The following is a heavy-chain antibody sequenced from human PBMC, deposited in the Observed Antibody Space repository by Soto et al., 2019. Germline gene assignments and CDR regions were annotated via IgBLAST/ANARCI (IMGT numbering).Heavy chain of an antibody. CDR3: ARGYILTGYFPWDY. CDR1: GYTFTSYD. CDR2: MNPNSGNT. V-gene: IGHV1-8*01. D-gene: IGHD3-9*01. J-gene: IGHJ4*02. Sequence: GASVKVSCKASGYTFTSYDINWVRQATGQGLEWMGWMNPNSGNTGYAQKFQGRVTMTRNTSISTAYMELSSLRSEDTAVYYCARGYILTGYFPWDYWGQGTLVTSPQ.